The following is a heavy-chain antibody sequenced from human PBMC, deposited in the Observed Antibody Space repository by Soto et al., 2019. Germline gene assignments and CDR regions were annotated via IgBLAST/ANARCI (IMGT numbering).Heavy chain of an antibody. D-gene: IGHD2-2*01. CDR3: ARVVPGAEAWFGP. J-gene: IGHJ5*02. CDR1: GYTFSNHG. V-gene: IGHV1-18*01. CDR2: ISLYSDGT. Sequence: ASVKVSCKPSGYTFSNHGITWVRQAPEQPLEWLGWISLYSDGTNYAQKFQGRVSMTTDTSTTTAYMELRSLRSDDTAVYYCARVVPGAEAWFGPWGQGTLVTVSS.